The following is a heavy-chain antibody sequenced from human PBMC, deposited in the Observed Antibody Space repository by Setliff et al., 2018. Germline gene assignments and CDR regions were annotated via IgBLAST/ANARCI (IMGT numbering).Heavy chain of an antibody. V-gene: IGHV1-3*03. CDR2: INAGNGDT. CDR3: ARGPTYNYGIWDY. D-gene: IGHD5-18*01. CDR1: GGTFSTYA. Sequence: ASVKVSCKASGGTFSTYAISWVRQAPGQRLEWMGWINAGNGDTQLSQDFQGRLTITTDTSASTAYMELSSLRSEDMAAYFCARGPTYNYGIWDYWGQGTLVTVSS. J-gene: IGHJ4*02.